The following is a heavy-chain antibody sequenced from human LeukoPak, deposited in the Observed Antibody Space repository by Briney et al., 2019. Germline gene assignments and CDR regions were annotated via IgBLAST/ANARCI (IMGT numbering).Heavy chain of an antibody. CDR3: ARESSGYYFDY. D-gene: IGHD6-25*01. CDR1: GFTVSSNY. V-gene: IGHV3-53*01. Sequence: GGSLRLSCAASGFTVSSNYMNWVRQAPGKGLEWVSVIYSGGSTYYADSVKGRFTIPRDSSKNTLYLQMNTLRAEDTAVYYCARESSGYYFDYWGQGTLVTVSS. J-gene: IGHJ4*02. CDR2: IYSGGST.